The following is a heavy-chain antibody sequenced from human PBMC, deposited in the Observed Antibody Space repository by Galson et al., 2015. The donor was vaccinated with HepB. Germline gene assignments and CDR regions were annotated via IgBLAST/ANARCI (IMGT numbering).Heavy chain of an antibody. Sequence: SLRLSCAASGFSFSTYSMNWVRQAPGKGLEWVSSISSTSSYIYYADSVKGRFTISRDNAKNSLYLQMNSLRAEDTAVYYCARDRDYYDSTGYIPNDYWGQGTLVTVSS. J-gene: IGHJ4*02. CDR1: GFSFSTYS. D-gene: IGHD3-22*01. V-gene: IGHV3-21*01. CDR3: ARDRDYYDSTGYIPNDY. CDR2: ISSTSSYI.